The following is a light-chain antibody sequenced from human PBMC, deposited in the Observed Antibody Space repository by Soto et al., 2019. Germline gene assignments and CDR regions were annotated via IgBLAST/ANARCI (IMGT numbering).Light chain of an antibody. CDR3: QQRTEWPPSIT. Sequence: ELVLTQSPATLSLSPGDRATLSCRSGQSVSWYLDLAWYQQKPGQAPRLLIHDASSRATGIPARFSGSGSGTDFTLTITSLEPEDFAVYYCQQRTEWPPSITFGQGTRLEIK. V-gene: IGKV3-11*01. J-gene: IGKJ5*01. CDR1: QSVSWY. CDR2: DAS.